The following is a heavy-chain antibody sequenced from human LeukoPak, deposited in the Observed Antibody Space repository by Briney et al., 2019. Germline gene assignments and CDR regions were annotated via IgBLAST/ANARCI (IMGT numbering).Heavy chain of an antibody. J-gene: IGHJ6*02. Sequence: ASVKVSCKASGGTFSSYAISWVRQAPGQGLEWMGGIIPIFGTANYAQKFQGRVTITADESTSTAYMELSNLRSEDTAVYYCARGVEMATTHYYYYGMDVWGQGTTVTVSS. CDR2: IIPIFGTA. D-gene: IGHD5-24*01. V-gene: IGHV1-69*13. CDR1: GGTFSSYA. CDR3: ARGVEMATTHYYYYGMDV.